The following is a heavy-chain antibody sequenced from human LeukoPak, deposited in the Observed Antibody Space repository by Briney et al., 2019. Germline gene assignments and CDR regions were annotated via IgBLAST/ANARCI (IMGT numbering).Heavy chain of an antibody. D-gene: IGHD3-3*01. J-gene: IGHJ3*02. CDR2: ISGSGGST. V-gene: IGHV3-23*01. CDR1: GFPLRTYD. CDR3: GRHGGAFEM. Sequence: GGSLRLSCAGSGFPLRTYDMSWVRQAPGKGLEWVSAISGSGGSTYYADSVKGRFTISRDNSKNTLYLQMNSLRAEDTAVYYCGRHGGAFEMWGQGTMVTVSS.